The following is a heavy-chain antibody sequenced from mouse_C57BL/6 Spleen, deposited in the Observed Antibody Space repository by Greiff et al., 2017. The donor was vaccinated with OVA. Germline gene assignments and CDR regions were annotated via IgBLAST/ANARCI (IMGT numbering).Heavy chain of an antibody. CDR3: TLSTRVVARAY. CDR2: IDPETGGT. CDR1: GYTFTDYE. J-gene: IGHJ3*01. Sequence: QVQLQQSGAELVRPGASVTLSCKASGYTFTDYEMHWVKQTPVHGLEWIGAIDPETGGTAYNQKFKGKAILTADKASSTAYMELRSLTSEDSAVYYGTLSTRVVARAYWGQGTLVTVSA. V-gene: IGHV1-15*01. D-gene: IGHD1-1*01.